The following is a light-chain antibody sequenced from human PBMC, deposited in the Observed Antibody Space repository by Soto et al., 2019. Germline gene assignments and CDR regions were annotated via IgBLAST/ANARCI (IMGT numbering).Light chain of an antibody. CDR3: CSYAGSYTWV. Sequence: QSVLTQPRSVSGSPGQSVTISCTGTSSDVGGYNYVSWYQQHPGKAPKLMIYDVSKRPSGVPDRFSGSKSGNTASQTISGLQAEDEADYYCCSYAGSYTWVFGGGTTLTVL. CDR1: SSDVGGYNY. V-gene: IGLV2-11*01. CDR2: DVS. J-gene: IGLJ3*02.